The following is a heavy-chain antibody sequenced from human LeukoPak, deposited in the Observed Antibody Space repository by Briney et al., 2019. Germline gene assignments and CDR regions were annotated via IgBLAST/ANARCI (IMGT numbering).Heavy chain of an antibody. CDR3: AKRGVVIRVFLVGFHKEASYFES. D-gene: IGHD3-3*01. CDR2: ISGSGGGT. Sequence: GGSLRLSCAVSGITLSNYGMSWVRQAPGKGLEWVAGISGSGGGTSYADSVKGRFTISRDNAKNTSFLQMNSLRVEDTAVYFCAKRGVVIRVFLVGFHKEASYFESWGQGAQVTVSS. CDR1: GITLSNYG. J-gene: IGHJ4*02. V-gene: IGHV3-23*01.